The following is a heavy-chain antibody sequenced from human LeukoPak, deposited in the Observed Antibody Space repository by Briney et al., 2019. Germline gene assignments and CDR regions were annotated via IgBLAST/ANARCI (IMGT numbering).Heavy chain of an antibody. V-gene: IGHV4-59*01. D-gene: IGHD3-3*01. CDR1: GGSISSYY. CDR2: IYYSGST. Sequence: PSGTLSLTCTVAGGSISSYYWSWIRQPPGKGLEWIGYIYYSGSTNYNPSLKSRVTISVDTSKNQFSLKLSSVTAADTAVYYCARCYDFWCGFFDYRGQGTLVTVSS. J-gene: IGHJ4*02. CDR3: ARCYDFWCGFFDY.